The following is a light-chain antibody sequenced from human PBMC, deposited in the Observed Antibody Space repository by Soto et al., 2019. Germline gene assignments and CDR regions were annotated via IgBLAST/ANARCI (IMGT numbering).Light chain of an antibody. V-gene: IGKV3-20*01. CDR3: QQFSSYPLT. J-gene: IGKJ4*01. CDR2: DAS. CDR1: QTVRNNY. Sequence: VLTQYPGTLSLSPGERATLSFRASQTVRNNYLAWYQQKPGQAPRLLIYDASSRATGIPDRFSGGGSGTDFTLTISRLEPEDFAVYYCQQFSSYPLTFGGGTKVAIK.